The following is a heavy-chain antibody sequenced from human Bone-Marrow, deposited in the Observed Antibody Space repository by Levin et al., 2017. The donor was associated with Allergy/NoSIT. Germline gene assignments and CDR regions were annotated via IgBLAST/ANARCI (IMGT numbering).Heavy chain of an antibody. CDR3: AREVLVATPLDY. J-gene: IGHJ4*02. CDR1: GFTFSDYY. D-gene: IGHD2-15*01. Sequence: GESLKISCAASGFTFSDYYMSWIRQAPGKGLEWVSYISSSGSTIYYADSVKGRFTISRDNAKNSLYLQMNSLRAEDTAVYYCAREVLVATPLDYWGQGTLVTVSS. CDR2: ISSSGSTI. V-gene: IGHV3-11*01.